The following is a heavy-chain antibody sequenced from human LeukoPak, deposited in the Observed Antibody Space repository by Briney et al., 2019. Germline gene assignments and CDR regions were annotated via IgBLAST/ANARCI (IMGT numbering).Heavy chain of an antibody. Sequence: AGGSLRLSCAASGFTFSKYWMLWVRQAPGKGLESVSRINTDGTVTTYADSVKGRFTVSRENADNTMFLQMNSVRDEDTAVYYCATKQWLAPPPDSWGQGTPVTVSS. D-gene: IGHD6-19*01. V-gene: IGHV3-74*01. CDR3: ATKQWLAPPPDS. CDR2: INTDGTVT. J-gene: IGHJ4*02. CDR1: GFTFSKYW.